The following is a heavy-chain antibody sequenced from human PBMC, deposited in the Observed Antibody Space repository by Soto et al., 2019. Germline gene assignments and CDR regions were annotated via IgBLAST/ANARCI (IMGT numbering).Heavy chain of an antibody. D-gene: IGHD1-26*01. Sequence: QVQLQESGPGLVEPSQTLSLNCTVSGASISSGDFYWSWVRQSPDKGLEWIGHFSYNGRYYYNPSLKSRVTMSVDPSNNHCSVKLASVIPADTAVYFCTRSGKSLLDYWCQGALVAVSA. CDR1: GASISSGDFY. CDR3: TRSGKSLLDY. J-gene: IGHJ4*02. V-gene: IGHV4-30-4*01. CDR2: FSYNGRY.